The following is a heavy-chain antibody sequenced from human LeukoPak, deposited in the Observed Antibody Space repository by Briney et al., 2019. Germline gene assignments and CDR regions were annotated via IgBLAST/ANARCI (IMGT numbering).Heavy chain of an antibody. J-gene: IGHJ6*02. CDR1: GGSISSYY. D-gene: IGHD3-22*01. CDR3: ATHMLTYYYDSSGYYALYYYYGTDV. CDR2: IYYSGST. Sequence: SETLSLTCTVSGGSISSYYWSWIRQPPGKGLEWIGYIYYSGSTNYNPSLKSLATISVDPPKKHFSLKLSSATAADTALYYCATHMLTYYYDSSGYYALYYYYGTDVWGPRTTVTVSS. V-gene: IGHV4-59*08.